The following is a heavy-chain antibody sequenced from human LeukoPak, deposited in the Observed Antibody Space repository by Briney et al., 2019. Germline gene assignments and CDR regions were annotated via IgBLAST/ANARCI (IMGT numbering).Heavy chain of an antibody. CDR3: AREGWDAGSSRYSEPTPYFDY. CDR2: ISSNGGST. D-gene: IGHD6-13*01. CDR1: GFTFSSYA. V-gene: IGHV3-64*01. Sequence: GGSLRLSCAASGFTFSSYAMHWVRQAPGKGLEYVSAISSNGGSTYYANSVKGRFTISRDNSKNTLYLQMGSLRAEDMAVYYCAREGWDAGSSRYSEPTPYFDYWGQGTLVTVSS. J-gene: IGHJ4*02.